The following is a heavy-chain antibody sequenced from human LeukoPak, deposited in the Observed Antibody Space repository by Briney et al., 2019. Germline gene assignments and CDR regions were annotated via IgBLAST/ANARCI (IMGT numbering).Heavy chain of an antibody. CDR1: GFTFSSYA. V-gene: IGHV3-23*01. D-gene: IGHD6-19*01. CDR3: AKVRGSSGWHAPWFDY. CDR2: ISGSGGST. Sequence: GGSLRLSCAASGFTFSSYAMSWVRQAPGKGLEWVSAISGSGGSTYYADSVKGRFTISRDNSKNTLYLQMNSLRAEDTAVYYCAKVRGSSGWHAPWFDYWGQGTLVTVSS. J-gene: IGHJ4*02.